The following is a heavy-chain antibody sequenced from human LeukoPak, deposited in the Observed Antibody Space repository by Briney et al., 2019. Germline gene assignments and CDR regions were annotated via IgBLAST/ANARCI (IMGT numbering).Heavy chain of an antibody. CDR3: TRAGYSSGFDS. Sequence: GGSLILSCAASGFTFSGYWMHWVRQAPGKGLVWVSRINSDGYSITYADSVKGRFTISRDNAKNTLYLQMNSLIAEDTAVYFCTRAGYSSGFDSWGQGTLVTVSS. V-gene: IGHV3-74*03. J-gene: IGHJ5*01. D-gene: IGHD6-19*01. CDR1: GFTFSGYW. CDR2: INSDGYSI.